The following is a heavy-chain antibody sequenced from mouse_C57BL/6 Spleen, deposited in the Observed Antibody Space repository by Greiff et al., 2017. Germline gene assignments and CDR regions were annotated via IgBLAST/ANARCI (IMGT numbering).Heavy chain of an antibody. J-gene: IGHJ4*01. CDR2: IWSGGST. V-gene: IGHV2-2*01. Sequence: VQLQQSGPGLVQPSQSLSITCPVSGFSLTSYGVHWFRQSPGKGLEWLGVIWSGGSTDYNAAFISRLSISKDNSKSQVFFKMNSLQADDTAIYYCARYGSRWMDYWGQGTSVTVSS. CDR1: GFSLTSYG. D-gene: IGHD1-1*01. CDR3: ARYGSRWMDY.